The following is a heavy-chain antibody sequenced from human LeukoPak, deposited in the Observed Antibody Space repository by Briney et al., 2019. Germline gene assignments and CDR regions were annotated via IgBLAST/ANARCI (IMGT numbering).Heavy chain of an antibody. J-gene: IGHJ4*02. CDR1: GFTFSSYA. CDR3: ASDTVTTYFDY. D-gene: IGHD4-17*01. CDR2: ISYDGSNK. Sequence: PGGSLRLSCAASGFTFSSYAMHWVRQAPGKGLEWVAVISYDGSNKYYADSVKGRFTISRDNSKNTLYLQMNSLRAEDTAVYYCASDTVTTYFDYWGQGTLVTVSS. V-gene: IGHV3-30*04.